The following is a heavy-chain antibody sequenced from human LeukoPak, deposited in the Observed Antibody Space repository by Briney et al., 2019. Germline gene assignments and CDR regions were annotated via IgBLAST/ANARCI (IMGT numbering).Heavy chain of an antibody. V-gene: IGHV3-23*01. CDR1: GFTFSNYA. D-gene: IGHD3-22*01. CDR2: ISGSGGST. Sequence: GGSLRLSCAVSGFTFSNYAMSWVRQAPGKGLEWVSAISGSGGSTYYADSVKGRFTISRDNSKNTLYLQMNSLRAEDTAVYYCAKNPRYYYDSSGYLGYFDYWGQGTLVTVSS. J-gene: IGHJ4*02. CDR3: AKNPRYYYDSSGYLGYFDY.